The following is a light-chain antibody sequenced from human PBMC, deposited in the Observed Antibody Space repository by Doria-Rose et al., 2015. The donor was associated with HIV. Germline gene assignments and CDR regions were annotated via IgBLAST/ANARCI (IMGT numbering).Light chain of an antibody. Sequence: LSCSASQSVSSNLAWYQQKPGQAPRLLIYDASNRATGIPARFSGSGSGTDFTLTISSLEPEDFAVYFCQQRSNWPPIFTFGPGTKVDI. CDR3: QQRSNWPPIFT. J-gene: IGKJ3*01. CDR1: QSVSSN. V-gene: IGKV3-11*01. CDR2: DAS.